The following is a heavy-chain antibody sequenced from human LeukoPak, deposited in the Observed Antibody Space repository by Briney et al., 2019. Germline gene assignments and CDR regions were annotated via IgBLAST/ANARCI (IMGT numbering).Heavy chain of an antibody. CDR3: ARGGRNWNDWTYYYYMDV. CDR1: GGSISSSSYY. D-gene: IGHD1-1*01. CDR2: IYYSGST. Sequence: PSETLSLACTVSGGSISSSSYYWGWIRQPPGKGLEWIGSIYYSGSTYYNPSLKSRVTIFVDTSKNQFSLKLSSVTAADTAVYYCARGGRNWNDWTYYYYMDVWGKGTTVTVCS. J-gene: IGHJ6*03. V-gene: IGHV4-39*01.